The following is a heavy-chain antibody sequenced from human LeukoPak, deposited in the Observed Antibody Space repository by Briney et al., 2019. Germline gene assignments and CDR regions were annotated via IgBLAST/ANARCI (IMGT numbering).Heavy chain of an antibody. V-gene: IGHV1-2*06. J-gene: IGHJ6*02. Sequence: ASVKVSCKDSGYTFTGNYIHWVRQAPGQGLEWMGRINPNSGGTNYAQKFQGRVTMTRDTSISTAYMELSRLRSGDTAVYYCAREKSDVWGQGTTVTVSS. CDR3: AREKSDV. CDR1: GYTFTGNY. CDR2: INPNSGGT.